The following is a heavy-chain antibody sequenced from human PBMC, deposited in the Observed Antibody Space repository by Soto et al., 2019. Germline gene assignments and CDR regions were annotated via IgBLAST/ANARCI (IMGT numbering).Heavy chain of an antibody. J-gene: IGHJ4*02. CDR3: ARAYSTYYFDY. Sequence: EVHLVESGGGLVQPGGSLRLSCAASGFTFSDYYIDWVRQAPGKGLEWVGRTRKKADSYTTEYAASVKGRFTISRDDSKTSLYLQMDSLETEDTAVYYCARAYSTYYFDYWGRGTLVTVSS. CDR1: GFTFSDYY. D-gene: IGHD4-4*01. V-gene: IGHV3-72*01. CDR2: TRKKADSYTT.